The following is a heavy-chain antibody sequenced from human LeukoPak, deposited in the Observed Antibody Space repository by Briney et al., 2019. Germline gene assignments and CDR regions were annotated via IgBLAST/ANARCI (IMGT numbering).Heavy chain of an antibody. CDR1: GYTLTELS. CDR2: FDPEDGDT. Sequence: ASVKVSCKVSGYTLTELSMHWVRQAPGKGLEWMGGFDPEDGDTIYAQKFQGRVTMTEDTSTDTAYMELSSLRSEDTAVYYCATAAYGDYAPYFDYWGQGTLVTVSS. CDR3: ATAAYGDYAPYFDY. D-gene: IGHD4-17*01. J-gene: IGHJ4*02. V-gene: IGHV1-24*01.